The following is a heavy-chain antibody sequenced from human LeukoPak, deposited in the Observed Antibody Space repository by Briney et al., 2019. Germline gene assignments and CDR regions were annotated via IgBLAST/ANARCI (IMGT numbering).Heavy chain of an antibody. V-gene: IGHV3-23*01. CDR3: ARDPQRFTMIVVVTPDY. D-gene: IGHD3-22*01. J-gene: IGHJ4*02. CDR2: ISGSGGST. CDR1: RFTFSIYA. Sequence: PGGSLTLSCAASRFTFSIYAMNWVRQAPGKGLEWVSAISGSGGSTYYADSVKGRFTISRDNSKNTLYLQMNSLRAEDTAVYYCARDPQRFTMIVVVTPDYWGQGTLVTVSS.